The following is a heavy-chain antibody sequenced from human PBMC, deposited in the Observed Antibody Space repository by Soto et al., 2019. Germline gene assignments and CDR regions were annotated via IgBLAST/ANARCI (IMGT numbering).Heavy chain of an antibody. Sequence: ESGGGVVQPGRSLRLSCAASGFTFSSYGMHWVRQAPGKGLEWVAVISYDGSNKYYADSVKGRFTISRDNSKNTLYLQMNSLRAEDTAVYYCAKGNHCSSTSCYGYYYYYYYYMDVWGKGTTVTVSS. CDR3: AKGNHCSSTSCYGYYYYYYYYMDV. V-gene: IGHV3-30*18. CDR2: ISYDGSNK. J-gene: IGHJ6*03. D-gene: IGHD2-2*01. CDR1: GFTFSSYG.